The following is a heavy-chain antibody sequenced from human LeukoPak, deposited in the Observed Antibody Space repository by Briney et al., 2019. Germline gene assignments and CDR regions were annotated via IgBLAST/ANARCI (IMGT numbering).Heavy chain of an antibody. Sequence: PGGSLRLSCTASGFTFGDYAMTWVRQAPGKGPEWVGFIRSKAYGGTTEFAASVKGRFIISRDDSKSIAYLQMNSLKTEDTAVYYCTAYDPSDYYGMDVWGQGTTVTVS. J-gene: IGHJ6*02. D-gene: IGHD5-12*01. CDR2: IRSKAYGGTT. CDR3: TAYDPSDYYGMDV. CDR1: GFTFGDYA. V-gene: IGHV3-49*04.